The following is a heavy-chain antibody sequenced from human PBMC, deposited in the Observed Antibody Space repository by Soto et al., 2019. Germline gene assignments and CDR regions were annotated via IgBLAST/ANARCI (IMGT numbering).Heavy chain of an antibody. D-gene: IGHD2-21*02. Sequence: PSETLSLTCTVSGGSISSGDYYWSWIRQPPGKGLEWIGYIYYSGSTYYNPSLKSRVTISVDTSKNQFSLKLSSVTAADTAVYYCTRRRDLTAMDPLDYWGQGTLFTVSS. V-gene: IGHV4-30-4*01. CDR2: IYYSGST. CDR3: TRRRDLTAMDPLDY. CDR1: GGSISSGDYY. J-gene: IGHJ4*02.